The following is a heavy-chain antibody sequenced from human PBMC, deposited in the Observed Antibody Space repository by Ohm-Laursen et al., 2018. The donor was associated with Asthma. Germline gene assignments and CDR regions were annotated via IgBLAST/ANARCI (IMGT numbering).Heavy chain of an antibody. CDR2: IIPIFGTA. D-gene: IGHD2-8*02. Sequence: ASVKVSCNASGGTFSSYAISWVRQAPGQGLEWMGGIIPIFGTANYAQKFQGRVTITADESTSTAYMELSSLRSEDTAVYYCARDSAPAGGVWGQGTLVTVSS. V-gene: IGHV1-69*13. CDR3: ARDSAPAGGV. J-gene: IGHJ4*02. CDR1: GGTFSSYA.